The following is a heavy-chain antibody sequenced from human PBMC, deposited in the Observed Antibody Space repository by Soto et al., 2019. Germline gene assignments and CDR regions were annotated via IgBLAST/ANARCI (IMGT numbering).Heavy chain of an antibody. V-gene: IGHV3-23*01. D-gene: IGHD2-2*01. Sequence: GGSLRLSCAASGFTFSSYAMSWVRQAPGKGLEWVSAISGSGGSTYYADSVKGRFTISRDNSRNTLYLQMNSLRAEDTAVYYCAKDLGIPAAIDFYYYGMDVWGQGTTVTVSS. CDR2: ISGSGGST. J-gene: IGHJ6*02. CDR1: GFTFSSYA. CDR3: AKDLGIPAAIDFYYYGMDV.